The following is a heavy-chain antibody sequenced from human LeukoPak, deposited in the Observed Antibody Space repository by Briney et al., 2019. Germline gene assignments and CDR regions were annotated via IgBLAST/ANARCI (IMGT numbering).Heavy chain of an antibody. D-gene: IGHD3-16*01. J-gene: IGHJ4*02. V-gene: IGHV3-74*01. CDR1: GFTFSSYW. CDR2: INSDGSST. CDR3: ARGIMITFGGSLDY. Sequence: PGGSLRLSCAASGFTFSSYWMHWVRQAPGKGLVWVSRINSDGSSTSYADSVKGRFTISRDSAKNTLYLQMNSLRAEDTAVYYCARGIMITFGGSLDYWGQGTLVTVSS.